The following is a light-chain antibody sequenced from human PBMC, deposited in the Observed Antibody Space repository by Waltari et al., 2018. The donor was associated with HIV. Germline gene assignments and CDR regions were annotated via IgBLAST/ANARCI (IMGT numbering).Light chain of an antibody. Sequence: QSALTQPRSVSGSPGQSVNISCTGTSSGFGGYNYVSWYQQHPNKAPKLMIYDVTKRPSGVPDRFSGSKSGNTASLTISGLQADDEADYYCCAYAGSYTLFGGGTKVTVL. CDR1: SSGFGGYNY. CDR3: CAYAGSYTL. J-gene: IGLJ3*02. V-gene: IGLV2-11*01. CDR2: DVT.